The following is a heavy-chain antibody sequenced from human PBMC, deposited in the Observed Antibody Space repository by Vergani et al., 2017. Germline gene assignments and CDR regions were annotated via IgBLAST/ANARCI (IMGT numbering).Heavy chain of an antibody. CDR2: IYAGDSDV. J-gene: IGHJ5*02. D-gene: IGHD3-3*01. V-gene: IGHV5-51*01. CDR1: GYSFSNYW. Sequence: EKQLVQSGSETKKPGESLKISCKGSGYSFSNYWIAWVRQRPGKGLEWMGIIYAGDSDVRYSPSFQGQVTMSVDKSLSTAYLQWSSLKASDTATYYCAKTHDFSSLYSSYNWFDPWGQGTQVTVSS. CDR3: AKTHDFSSLYSSYNWFDP.